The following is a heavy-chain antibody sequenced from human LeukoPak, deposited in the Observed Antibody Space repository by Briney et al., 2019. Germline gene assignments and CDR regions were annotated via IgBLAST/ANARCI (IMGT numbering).Heavy chain of an antibody. J-gene: IGHJ6*03. CDR1: GYSISSGYY. D-gene: IGHD7-27*01. CDR2: IYHSGST. Sequence: SETLSLTCTVSGYSISSGYYWGWIRQPPGKGLEWIGSIYHSGSTYYNPSLKSRVTISVDTSKNQFSLKLSPVTAADTAVYYCAMGMSYYYYMDVWGKGTTVTVSS. V-gene: IGHV4-38-2*02. CDR3: AMGMSYYYYMDV.